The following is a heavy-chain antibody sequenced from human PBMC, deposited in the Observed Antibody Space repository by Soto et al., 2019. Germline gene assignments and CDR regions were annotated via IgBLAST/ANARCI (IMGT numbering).Heavy chain of an antibody. CDR2: IYPGDSDT. J-gene: IGHJ3*02. Sequence: GESVKISCXGSGYSFTSYWIGWVRQMPGKGLEWMGIIYPGDSDTRYSPSFQGQVTISADKSISTAYLQWSSLKASDTAMYYCATSHYYDSSGDYSALGAFDIWGQGTMVTVSS. D-gene: IGHD3-22*01. CDR3: ATSHYYDSSGDYSALGAFDI. V-gene: IGHV5-51*01. CDR1: GYSFTSYW.